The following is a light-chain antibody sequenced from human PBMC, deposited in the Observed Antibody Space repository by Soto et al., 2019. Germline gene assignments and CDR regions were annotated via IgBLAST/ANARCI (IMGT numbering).Light chain of an antibody. J-gene: IGKJ5*01. CDR3: QQYYSYPIT. V-gene: IGKV1-8*01. CDR1: QGISSY. Sequence: RMTQSPSSLSASTGDRVTITCRASQGISSYLAWYQQKPGKAPKLLIYAASTLQSGVPSRFSGSGSGTDFTLTISCLQSEDFATYYCQQYYSYPITFGQGTRLEIK. CDR2: AAS.